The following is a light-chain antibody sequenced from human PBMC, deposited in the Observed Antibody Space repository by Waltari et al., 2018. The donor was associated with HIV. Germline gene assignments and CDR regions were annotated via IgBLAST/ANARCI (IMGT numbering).Light chain of an antibody. CDR2: DNN. CDR3: GTWDSSLNAWV. CDR1: SPNLGNNY. Sequence: QSVLTQPPSVSAAPGQKVTISCSGSSPNLGNNYVSWYQQLPGTAPKLLIYDNNKRPSGIPDRFSGSKSGTSATLGITGLQTGDEADYYCGTWDSSLNAWVFGGGTKLTVL. V-gene: IGLV1-51*01. J-gene: IGLJ3*02.